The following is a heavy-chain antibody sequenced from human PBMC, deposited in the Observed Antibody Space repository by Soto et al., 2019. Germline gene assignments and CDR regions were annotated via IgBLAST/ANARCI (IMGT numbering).Heavy chain of an antibody. V-gene: IGHV1-69*08. CDR3: ARSRGSYYSNFDS. Sequence: QVQLVQSGAEVKKPGSSVKVSCKASADTFTGYTVTWVRQAPGQGLGWVGRVIPILGASNFAQKCTGRVTISPDTATNTAYIVLTGLTSEDTAVYYCARSRGSYYSNFDSWGQGTLVTVSS. CDR1: ADTFTGYT. J-gene: IGHJ4*02. CDR2: VIPILGAS. D-gene: IGHD3-10*01.